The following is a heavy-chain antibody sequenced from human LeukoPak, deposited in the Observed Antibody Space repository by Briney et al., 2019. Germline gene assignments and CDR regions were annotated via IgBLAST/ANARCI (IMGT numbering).Heavy chain of an antibody. D-gene: IGHD1-26*01. CDR2: IRYDGSNK. V-gene: IGHV3-30*02. CDR3: ANQGGSLTEVGYYMDV. J-gene: IGHJ6*03. CDR1: GFTFSSYS. Sequence: GGSLRLSCAASGFTFSSYSMNWVRQAPGKGLEWVAFIRYDGSNKYYADSVKGRFTISRDNSKNTLYLQMNSLRPEDTAVYYCANQGGSLTEVGYYMDVWGKGTTVTVSS.